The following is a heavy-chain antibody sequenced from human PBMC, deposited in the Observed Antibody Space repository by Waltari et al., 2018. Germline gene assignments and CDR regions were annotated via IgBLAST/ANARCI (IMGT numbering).Heavy chain of an antibody. CDR3: GRIAFGDEGGYFQY. CDR1: GGPISTQYH. D-gene: IGHD4-17*01. V-gene: IGHV4-39*01. Sequence: QLQLQESDPGLVKSSETLSPTCTVPGGPISTQYHWGWIRQPPGKGLERMGNMQYRGSTFYNPSLESRVTISLDTWKNQFSLRLSSVGAADTAVYFCGRIAFGDEGGYFQYWGQGTLVTVSS. J-gene: IGHJ1*01. CDR2: MQYRGST.